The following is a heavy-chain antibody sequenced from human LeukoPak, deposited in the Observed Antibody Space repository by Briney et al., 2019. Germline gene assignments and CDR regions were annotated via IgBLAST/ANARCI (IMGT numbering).Heavy chain of an antibody. CDR1: GFTFSSYA. V-gene: IGHV3-23*01. Sequence: GGSLRLSCAASGFTFSSYAMSWVRQAPGKGLEWVSSISGSGGSTYYADSVRGRFTISRDNSKNTLYLQMNSLRAEDTAVYYCAKGLITFGGVFDYWGQGTLVTVSS. J-gene: IGHJ4*02. D-gene: IGHD3-16*01. CDR2: ISGSGGST. CDR3: AKGLITFGGVFDY.